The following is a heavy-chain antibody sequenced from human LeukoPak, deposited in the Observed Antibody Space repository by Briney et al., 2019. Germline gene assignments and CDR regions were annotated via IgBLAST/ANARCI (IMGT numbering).Heavy chain of an antibody. Sequence: PGGSLRLPCAASGFTFSSYGMHWVRQAPGKGLEWVAFIRYDGSNKYYADSVKGRFTISRDNSKNTLYLQMNSLRAEDTAVYYCAKDRLNPIAVAGDYWGQGTLVTVSS. V-gene: IGHV3-30*02. J-gene: IGHJ4*02. CDR3: AKDRLNPIAVAGDY. CDR1: GFTFSSYG. D-gene: IGHD6-19*01. CDR2: IRYDGSNK.